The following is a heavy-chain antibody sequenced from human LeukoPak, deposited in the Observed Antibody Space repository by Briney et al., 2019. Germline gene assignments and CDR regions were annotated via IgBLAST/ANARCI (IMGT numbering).Heavy chain of an antibody. CDR1: GGSISSGGYY. D-gene: IGHD3-10*01. CDR2: IYYSGST. V-gene: IGHV4-31*03. J-gene: IGHJ4*02. CDR3: AVGYYGSGTPFDY. Sequence: PSETLSLTCTVSGGSISSGGYYWSWIRQHPGKGLEWIGYIYYSGSTYYNPSLESRVTISVDTSKNQFSLKLSSVTAADTAVYYCAVGYYGSGTPFDYWGQGTLVTVSS.